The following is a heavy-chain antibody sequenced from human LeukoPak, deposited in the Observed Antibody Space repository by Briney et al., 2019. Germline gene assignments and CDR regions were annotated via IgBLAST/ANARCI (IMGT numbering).Heavy chain of an antibody. V-gene: IGHV1-2*02. J-gene: IGHJ4*02. CDR3: ARDHDDILTGYYMADY. Sequence: ASVKVSFKSSGYTFTGYYMHWVRQAPGQGLEWMGWINPNSGGTNYAQKFQGRVTITRDTAITTAYMELSRLRSDDTAVYYCARDHDDILTGYYMADYWGQGTLVTVSS. CDR1: GYTFTGYY. D-gene: IGHD3-9*01. CDR2: INPNSGGT.